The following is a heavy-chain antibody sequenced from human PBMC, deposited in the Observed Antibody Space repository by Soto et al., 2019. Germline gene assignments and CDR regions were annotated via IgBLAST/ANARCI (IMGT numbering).Heavy chain of an antibody. CDR1: GGSISSSSYY. Sequence: QLQLQESGPGLVKPSETLSLTCTVSGGSISSSSYYWGWIRQPPGKGLEWIGSIYYSGSTYYNPSLKSRVTISVDTAKNQFSLKLGSVTAADTAVYYFAGRLRYFDWLLAWGQGTLVTVSS. D-gene: IGHD3-9*01. CDR3: AGRLRYFDWLLA. CDR2: IYYSGST. J-gene: IGHJ5*02. V-gene: IGHV4-39*01.